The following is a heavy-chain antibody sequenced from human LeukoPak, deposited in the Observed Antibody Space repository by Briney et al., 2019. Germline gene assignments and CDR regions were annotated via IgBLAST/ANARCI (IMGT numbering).Heavy chain of an antibody. D-gene: IGHD4-17*01. CDR3: ARVRDDYGDADY. J-gene: IGHJ4*02. Sequence: PSETLSLTCTVSGGSISSSSYYWGWIRQPPGKGLEWIGSIYYSGSTYYNPSLKSRVTISVDTSKNQFSLKLSSVTAADTAVYYCARVRDDYGDADYWGQGTLVTVSS. V-gene: IGHV4-39*07. CDR2: IYYSGST. CDR1: GGSISSSSYY.